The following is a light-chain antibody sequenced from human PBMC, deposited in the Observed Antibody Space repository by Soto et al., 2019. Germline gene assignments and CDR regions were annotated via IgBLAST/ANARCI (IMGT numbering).Light chain of an antibody. CDR2: DAS. CDR3: MQYNKWPLRT. Sequence: IVLSQSVGTVSLSQGERVTLSCRASQSVFSKLAWYQQKPGQAPTLLIFDASARAPGTPARFSGSGSGTEFTLTINSLQSEDFGVYFCMQYNKWPLRTFGQGTKVDI. J-gene: IGKJ1*01. CDR1: QSVFSK. V-gene: IGKV3-15*01.